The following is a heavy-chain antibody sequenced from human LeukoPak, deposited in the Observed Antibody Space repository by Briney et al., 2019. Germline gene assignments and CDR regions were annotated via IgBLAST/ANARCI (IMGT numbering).Heavy chain of an antibody. V-gene: IGHV4-59*01. CDR3: ARTHYDILTGPNWFDP. Sequence: SETLSLTCTVSGGSISSYYWSWIRQPPGKGLEWIGYIYYSGSTNYNPSLKSRVTISVDTSKNQFSLKLSSVTAADTAVYYCARTHYDILTGPNWFDPWGQGTLVTVSS. D-gene: IGHD3-9*01. CDR1: GGSISSYY. J-gene: IGHJ5*02. CDR2: IYYSGST.